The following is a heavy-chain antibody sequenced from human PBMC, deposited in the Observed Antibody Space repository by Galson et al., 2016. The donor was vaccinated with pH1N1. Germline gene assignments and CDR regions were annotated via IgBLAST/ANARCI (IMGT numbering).Heavy chain of an antibody. CDR1: GGPFSSYT. CDR2: ITPVLRTA. Sequence: SVKVSCKASGGPFSSYTISWVRQAPGQGLEWVGRITPVLRTATYAQKFQGRITITADKSTNTVYMQLSSLRSDDTAVYYCASDWRGTVVVTDDALDVWGQGTVLTVSS. J-gene: IGHJ3*01. V-gene: IGHV1-69*08. D-gene: IGHD2-15*01. CDR3: ASDWRGTVVVTDDALDV.